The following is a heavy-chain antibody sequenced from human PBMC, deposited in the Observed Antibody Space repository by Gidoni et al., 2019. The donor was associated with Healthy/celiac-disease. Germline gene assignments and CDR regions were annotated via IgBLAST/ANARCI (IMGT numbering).Heavy chain of an antibody. D-gene: IGHD3-22*01. V-gene: IGHV1-69*06. CDR2: IIPIFGTA. J-gene: IGHJ2*01. Sequence: QVQLLQSGAEVKKPGSSVKVSCTASGGTFSRCASSWVRKAPGQGLEWMGGIIPIFGTANYAQKFQGRVTITADKSTSTAYMELSSLRSEDTAVYYCAREGPGYYDSSGYTYFDLWGRGTLVTVSS. CDR3: AREGPGYYDSSGYTYFDL. CDR1: GGTFSRCA.